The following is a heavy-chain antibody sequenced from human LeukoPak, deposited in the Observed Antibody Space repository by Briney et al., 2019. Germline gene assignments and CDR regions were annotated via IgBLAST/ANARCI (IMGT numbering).Heavy chain of an antibody. CDR3: ARGLNYDSGGYYY. Sequence: ASVKVSCKASAYTFTSYGITWVRQAPGQGLEWMGWISVYSGNTNYVQKLQDRITMTTDTSTSTAYMELRSLRSDDTALYYCARGLNYDSGGYYYWGQGTLVTVSS. D-gene: IGHD3-22*01. V-gene: IGHV1-18*01. CDR2: ISVYSGNT. CDR1: AYTFTSYG. J-gene: IGHJ4*02.